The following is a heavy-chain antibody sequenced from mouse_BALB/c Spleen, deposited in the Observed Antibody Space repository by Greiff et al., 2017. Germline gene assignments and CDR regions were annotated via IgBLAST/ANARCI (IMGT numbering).Heavy chain of an antibody. J-gene: IGHJ3*01. V-gene: IGHV2-2*02. CDR3: ARKDGYYPFAY. CDR1: GFSLTSYG. CDR2: IWSGGST. Sequence: VQLQQSGPGLVQPSQSLSITCTVSGFSLTSYGVHWVRQSPGKGLEWLGVIWSGGSTDYHAAFISRLSISKDNSKSQVFVKMNSLQANDTAIYYCARKDGYYPFAYWGQETVVTVS. D-gene: IGHD2-3*01.